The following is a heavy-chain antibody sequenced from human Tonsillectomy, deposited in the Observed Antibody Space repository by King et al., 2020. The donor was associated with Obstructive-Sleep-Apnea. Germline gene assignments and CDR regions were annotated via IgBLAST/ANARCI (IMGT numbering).Heavy chain of an antibody. CDR3: ARQGQYYYDSSAHNWFDP. CDR1: GGSISSYY. V-gene: IGHV4-59*08. J-gene: IGHJ5*02. CDR2: IYYSGST. D-gene: IGHD3-22*01. Sequence: QLQESGPGLVKPSETLSLTCTVSGGSISSYYWNWIRQPPGKGLEWIGYIYYSGSTNYNPSLKSRVTISVDTSKNQFSLKLSSVTATDTAVYYCARQGQYYYDSSAHNWFDPWGQGTLVTVSS.